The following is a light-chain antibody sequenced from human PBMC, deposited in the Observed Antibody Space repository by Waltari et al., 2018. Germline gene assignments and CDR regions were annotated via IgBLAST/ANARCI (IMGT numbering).Light chain of an antibody. CDR3: SSYTSSSRV. CDR1: SSAAGGYNY. Sequence: QSALTQPASVSVSPGQSITISCTGTSSAAGGYNYVSWYQQHPGKAPKLMIYDVSNRPSGVSNRFSGSKSGNTASLTISGLQAEDEADYYCSSYTSSSRVFGGGTKLTVL. J-gene: IGLJ3*02. CDR2: DVS. V-gene: IGLV2-14*03.